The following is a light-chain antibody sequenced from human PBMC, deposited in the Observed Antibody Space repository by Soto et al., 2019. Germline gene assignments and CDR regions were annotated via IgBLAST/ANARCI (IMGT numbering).Light chain of an antibody. V-gene: IGKV1-5*03. J-gene: IGKJ2*01. Sequence: DIQMTQSPSTLSASVGDRVTITCRASQSISSWLAWYQQKPGKAPKLLIQKASNLEAGVPSRFSGSGSGTEFTLTISSLQSEDFAVYYCQQYNNWPSYTFGQGTKLEIK. CDR3: QQYNNWPSYT. CDR2: KAS. CDR1: QSISSW.